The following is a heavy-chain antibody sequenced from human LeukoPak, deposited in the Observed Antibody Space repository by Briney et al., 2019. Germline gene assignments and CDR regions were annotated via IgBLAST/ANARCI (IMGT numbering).Heavy chain of an antibody. CDR3: AKAYYYDSSGYSLGDYYYYMDV. D-gene: IGHD3-22*01. CDR1: GFTFTDYW. Sequence: GGSLRLSCEVSGFTFTDYWMNWVRQAPGKGLEWVSAISGSGGSTYYADSVKGRFTISRDNSKNTLYLQMNSLRAEDTAVYYCAKAYYYDSSGYSLGDYYYYMDVWGKGTTVTVSS. V-gene: IGHV3-23*01. CDR2: ISGSGGST. J-gene: IGHJ6*03.